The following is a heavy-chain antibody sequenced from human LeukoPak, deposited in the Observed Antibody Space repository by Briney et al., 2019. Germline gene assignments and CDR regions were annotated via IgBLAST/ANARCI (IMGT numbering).Heavy chain of an antibody. CDR3: ARVLRPAGGDCIDY. D-gene: IGHD2-21*02. Sequence: GGSLRLSCAASGFTFSSYSMNWVRQAPGKGLEWVSSISSSSSYIYYADSVKGRFTISRDNAKNSLYLQMNSLRAEDTAVYYCARVLRPAGGDCIDYWGQGTLVTVSS. V-gene: IGHV3-21*01. CDR2: ISSSSSYI. CDR1: GFTFSSYS. J-gene: IGHJ4*02.